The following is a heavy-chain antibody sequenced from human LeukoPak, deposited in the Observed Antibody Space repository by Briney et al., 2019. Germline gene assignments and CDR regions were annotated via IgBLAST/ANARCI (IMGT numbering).Heavy chain of an antibody. CDR2: IIPIFGTA. Sequence: SVKVSCKASGGTFSSYAISWVRQAPGQGLEWMGGIIPIFGTANYAQKFQGRVTITADESTSTAYMELSSLRSADTAVYYCAGSVSEGELHHWGQGTLVTVSS. CDR1: GGTFSSYA. CDR3: AGSVSEGELHH. V-gene: IGHV1-69*01. D-gene: IGHD1-26*01. J-gene: IGHJ5*02.